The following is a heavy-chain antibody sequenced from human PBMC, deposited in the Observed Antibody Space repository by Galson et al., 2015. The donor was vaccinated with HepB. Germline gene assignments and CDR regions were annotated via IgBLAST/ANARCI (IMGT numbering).Heavy chain of an antibody. CDR3: ARDLGPYYYGSGKGPDV. Sequence: SVKVSCKAFGYTFTNYYMNWVRQAPGQGLEWMGWINPNSGGTNYAQKFQGRVTMTRDTSISTAYMELSSLRSEDTAVYYCARDLGPYYYGSGKGPDVWGKGTTVTVSS. CDR2: INPNSGGT. D-gene: IGHD3-10*01. CDR1: GYTFTNYY. J-gene: IGHJ6*04. V-gene: IGHV1-2*02.